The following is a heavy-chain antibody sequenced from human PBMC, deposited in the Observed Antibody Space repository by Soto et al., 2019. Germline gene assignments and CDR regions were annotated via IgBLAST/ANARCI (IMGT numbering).Heavy chain of an antibody. CDR2: ISPEGSEK. J-gene: IGHJ4*02. Sequence: EVQLVESGGGLVQPGGSLRLSCAVSGFIFNDYWMTWVRQAPGKGLEWVATISPEGSEKYYADSLKGLFTVSRDNTKKSLYLQMISLRAEDTALYYCVRARIDYWGRGTLISVSS. V-gene: IGHV3-7*03. CDR1: GFIFNDYW. CDR3: VRARIDY.